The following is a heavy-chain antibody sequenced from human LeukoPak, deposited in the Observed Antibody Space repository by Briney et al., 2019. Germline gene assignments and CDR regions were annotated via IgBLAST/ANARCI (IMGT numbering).Heavy chain of an antibody. CDR2: IYYSGST. Sequence: SETLSLTCTVSGGSISSSSYYWGWIRQPPGKGLEWIGSIYYSGSTYYNPSLKSRVTISVDTSKNQFSLTLSSVTAADTAVYYCARDKRSDYSNYLNWFDPWGQGTLVTVSS. CDR1: GGSISSSSYY. J-gene: IGHJ5*02. V-gene: IGHV4-39*07. D-gene: IGHD4-11*01. CDR3: ARDKRSDYSNYLNWFDP.